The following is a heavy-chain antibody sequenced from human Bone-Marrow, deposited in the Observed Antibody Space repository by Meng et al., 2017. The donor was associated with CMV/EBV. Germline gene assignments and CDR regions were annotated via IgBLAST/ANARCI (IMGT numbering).Heavy chain of an antibody. CDR2: IKQDGSER. CDR1: GFTFSNDW. Sequence: GESLKISCVASGFTFSNDWMSWVRQAPGKGLEWVANIKQDGSERYYVDSVKGRFTISRDNAKKSLSLQMNSLRVEDAAVYYCVRAMDVWGQGTTVTVSS. J-gene: IGHJ6*01. CDR3: VRAMDV. V-gene: IGHV3-7*04.